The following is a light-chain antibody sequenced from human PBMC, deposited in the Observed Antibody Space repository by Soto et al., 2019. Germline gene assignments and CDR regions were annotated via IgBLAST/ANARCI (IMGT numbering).Light chain of an antibody. J-gene: IGKJ1*01. CDR3: QQYSSYSLWT. Sequence: DIQMTQSPSTLSASVGDRVTNTCRASQRISTWLAWYQQKPGKAPNLLIYKASTLDSGVPSRFSGSGSGTEFTLTISSLQPDDFATYYCQQYSSYSLWTFGQGTKVDIK. V-gene: IGKV1-5*03. CDR1: QRISTW. CDR2: KAS.